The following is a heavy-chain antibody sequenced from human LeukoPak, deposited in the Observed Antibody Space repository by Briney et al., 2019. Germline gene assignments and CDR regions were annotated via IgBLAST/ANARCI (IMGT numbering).Heavy chain of an antibody. CDR2: ISAYNGNT. CDR3: ARSAGLASIAAAGNDY. J-gene: IGHJ4*02. Sequence: GASVKVSCKASGYTFTSYGISWVRQAPGQGLEWMGWISAYNGNTNYAQKLQGRVTMTTDTSTSTAYMEPRSLRSDDTAVYYCARSAGLASIAAAGNDYWGQGTLVTVSS. D-gene: IGHD6-13*01. CDR1: GYTFTSYG. V-gene: IGHV1-18*01.